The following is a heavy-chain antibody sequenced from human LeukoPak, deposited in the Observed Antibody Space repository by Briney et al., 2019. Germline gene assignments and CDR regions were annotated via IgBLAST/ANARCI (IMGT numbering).Heavy chain of an antibody. CDR3: ARPSKAGYSSSWYGF. CDR1: GYTFTSYY. J-gene: IGHJ4*02. V-gene: IGHV1-46*01. Sequence: ASVKVSCKASGYTFTSYYMHWVRQAPGQGLEWMGIINPSGGSTSHAQKFQGRVTMTRDTSTSTVYMELSSLRSEDTAVYYCARPSKAGYSSSWYGFWGQGTLVTVSS. D-gene: IGHD6-13*01. CDR2: INPSGGST.